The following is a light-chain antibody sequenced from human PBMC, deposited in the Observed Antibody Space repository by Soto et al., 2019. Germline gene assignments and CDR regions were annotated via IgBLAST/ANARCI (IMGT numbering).Light chain of an antibody. CDR2: WAS. J-gene: IGKJ2*01. CDR3: QQYYSTPYT. V-gene: IGKV4-1*01. Sequence: DIVMTQSPDSLALSLGARATINCKSSQSVLYSSDDKNYLAWYQQKPGQPPKLLISWASARKSGVPDRFSGSGSGTDFSLTISSLQAEDVAVYYCQQYYSTPYTFGRGTKLEIK. CDR1: QSVLYSSDDKNY.